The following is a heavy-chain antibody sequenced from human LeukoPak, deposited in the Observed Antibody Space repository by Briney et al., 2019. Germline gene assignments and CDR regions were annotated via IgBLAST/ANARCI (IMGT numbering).Heavy chain of an antibody. D-gene: IGHD5-12*01. Sequence: GASVKVSCKASGYTFTGYYMHWVRQAPGQELEWMGWINPNSGGTNYAQKFQGRVTMTRDTSISTAYMELSRLRSDDTAVYYCARDRGYSGYDYYFDYWGQGTLVTVSS. CDR1: GYTFTGYY. CDR2: INPNSGGT. CDR3: ARDRGYSGYDYYFDY. V-gene: IGHV1-2*02. J-gene: IGHJ4*02.